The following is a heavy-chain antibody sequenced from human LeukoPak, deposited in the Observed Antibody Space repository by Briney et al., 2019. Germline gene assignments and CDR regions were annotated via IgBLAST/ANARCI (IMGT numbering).Heavy chain of an antibody. J-gene: IGHJ4*02. CDR1: GFTFSSYG. Sequence: PGRSLRLSCAASGFTFSSYGMHWVRQAPGKGLEWVAVIWYDGSNKYYADSVKGRFTISRDNSKNTLYLQMNSLRAEDTAVYYCARSRGYSGYDSIDSWGQGTLVTVSS. D-gene: IGHD5-12*01. CDR2: IWYDGSNK. V-gene: IGHV3-33*01. CDR3: ARSRGYSGYDSIDS.